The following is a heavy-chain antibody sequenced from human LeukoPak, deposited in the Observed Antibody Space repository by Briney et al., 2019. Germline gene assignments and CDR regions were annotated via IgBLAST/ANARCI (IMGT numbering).Heavy chain of an antibody. CDR1: GFTFSRYA. J-gene: IGHJ4*02. CDR2: ISSDGRRT. Sequence: GGSLRLSCAGSGFTFSRYAMHWVRQAPGKGLEHVSGISSDGRRTYYADSVKGRITISRDISKNTLYLQMNSLRAEDTAAYYCSKDHGFYSSGWNPLFDYWGRGTLVTVSS. CDR3: SKDHGFYSSGWNPLFDY. V-gene: IGHV3-64*04. D-gene: IGHD6-19*01.